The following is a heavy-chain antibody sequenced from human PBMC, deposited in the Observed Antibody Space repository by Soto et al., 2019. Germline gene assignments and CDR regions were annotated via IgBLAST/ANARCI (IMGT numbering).Heavy chain of an antibody. CDR1: RFTFGNFA. CDR3: AKGKRWDYGSNSQAYFKH. V-gene: IGHV3-30*18. CDR2: VSYEGNIH. D-gene: IGHD4-17*01. J-gene: IGHJ1*01. Sequence: GGSLRLSCAPSRFTFGNFAMHWIRQAPATAPEWESAVSYEGNIHYNLDSVKGRFTVSRVNYRNTLYLQMTRLRPEDTAAYYCAKGKRWDYGSNSQAYFKHWGRGTLVNVPS.